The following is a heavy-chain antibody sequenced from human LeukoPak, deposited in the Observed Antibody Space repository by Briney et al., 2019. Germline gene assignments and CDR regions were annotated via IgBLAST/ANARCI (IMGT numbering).Heavy chain of an antibody. J-gene: IGHJ3*02. Sequence: GASVKVSCKASGYTFTGYYMHWVRQAPGQGLEWLGWINPNSGGTNYAQKFQGRVTMTRDTSISTAYMELSRLRSDDTAVYYCARDPITRRAAFDIWGQGTMVTVSS. CDR3: ARDPITRRAAFDI. D-gene: IGHD3-10*01. V-gene: IGHV1-2*02. CDR2: INPNSGGT. CDR1: GYTFTGYY.